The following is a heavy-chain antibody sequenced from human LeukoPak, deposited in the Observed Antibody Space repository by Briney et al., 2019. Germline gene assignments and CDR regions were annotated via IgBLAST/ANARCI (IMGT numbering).Heavy chain of an antibody. V-gene: IGHV3-23*01. CDR1: GFTFSSYA. CDR2: ISGSGGST. D-gene: IGHD4-17*01. CDR3: ATPSRTEDGDYGVC. Sequence: GSLRLSCAASGFTFSSYAMSWVRQAPGKGLEWVSAISGSGGSTYYTDSVKGRFTISRDNSKNTLYLQMNSLTAEDTAVYYCATPSRTEDGDYGVCWGQGTLVTVSS. J-gene: IGHJ4*02.